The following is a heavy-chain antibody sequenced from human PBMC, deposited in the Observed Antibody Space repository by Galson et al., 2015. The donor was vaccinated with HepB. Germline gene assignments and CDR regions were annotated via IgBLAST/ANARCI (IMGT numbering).Heavy chain of an antibody. D-gene: IGHD2-15*01. CDR3: AKDRGVVLEY. Sequence: SLRLSCAASGSAFSGFTMHWIRQSPGKGLECLAVISIDGRKKYYADSVKGRFTISRDNSKNTLDLPMDSLGVEDTAIYYCAKDRGVVLEYWGQGTQVIVSS. V-gene: IGHV3-30*04. CDR2: ISIDGRKK. CDR1: GSAFSGFT. J-gene: IGHJ4*02.